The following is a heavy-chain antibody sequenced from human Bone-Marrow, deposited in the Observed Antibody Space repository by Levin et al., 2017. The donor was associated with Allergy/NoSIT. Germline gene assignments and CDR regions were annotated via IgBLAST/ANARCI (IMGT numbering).Heavy chain of an antibody. D-gene: IGHD2-8*02. CDR1: GYTFTSYA. CDR2: INAGNGNT. V-gene: IGHV1-3*01. J-gene: IGHJ4*02. Sequence: GESLKISCKASGYTFTSYAMHWVRQAPGQRLEWMGWINAGNGNTKYSQKFQGRVTITRDTSASTAYMELSSLRSEDTAVYYCARSNIVLEDSDYWGQGTLVTVSS. CDR3: ARSNIVLEDSDY.